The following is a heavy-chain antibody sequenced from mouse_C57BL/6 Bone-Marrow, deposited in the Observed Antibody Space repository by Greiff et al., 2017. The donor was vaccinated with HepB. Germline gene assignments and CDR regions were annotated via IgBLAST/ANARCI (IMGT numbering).Heavy chain of an antibody. CDR1: GFTFSDYY. Sequence: EVQLVESGGGLVQPGGSLKLSCAASGFTFSDYYMYWVRQTPEKRLEWVAYISNGGGSTYYPDTVKGRFTISRDNAKNTLYLQMSRLKSEDTAMYYGAKTGAYFDYWGQGTTLTVSS. V-gene: IGHV5-12*01. CDR2: ISNGGGST. CDR3: AKTGAYFDY. D-gene: IGHD3-1*01. J-gene: IGHJ2*01.